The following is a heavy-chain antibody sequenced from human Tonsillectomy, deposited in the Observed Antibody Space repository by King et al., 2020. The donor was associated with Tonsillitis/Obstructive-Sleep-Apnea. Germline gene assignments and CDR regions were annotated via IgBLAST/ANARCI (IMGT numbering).Heavy chain of an antibody. CDR2: INWNGGST. D-gene: IGHD1-26*01. CDR1: GFTFDDYG. V-gene: IGHV3-20*04. J-gene: IGHJ3*02. Sequence: VQLVESGGGVIRPGGSLRLSCAASGFTFDDYGMSWVRQAPGKGLEWVSGINWNGGSTGYADSVKGRFTISRDNAKNSLYLQMNSLRVEDTALYCCAGDFVVGAWDRTASDIWGQGTMVTVSS. CDR3: AGDFVVGAWDRTASDI.